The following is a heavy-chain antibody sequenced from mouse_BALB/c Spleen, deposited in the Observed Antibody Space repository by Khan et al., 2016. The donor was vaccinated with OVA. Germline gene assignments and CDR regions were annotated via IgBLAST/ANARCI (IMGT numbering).Heavy chain of an antibody. J-gene: IGHJ3*01. CDR1: GYSITSEYV. V-gene: IGHV3-2*02. D-gene: IGHD2-4*01. Sequence: EVELVESGPGLVKPSQSLSLTCTVTGYSITSEYVWNWIRQLPGNKLEWMGFINYSGNTRFNPSLKSRTSITRDTSKNQFFLQLNSVTTEDTATYYCARKDYYDCDPFPYWGQGTLVTVSA. CDR3: ARKDYYDCDPFPY. CDR2: INYSGNT.